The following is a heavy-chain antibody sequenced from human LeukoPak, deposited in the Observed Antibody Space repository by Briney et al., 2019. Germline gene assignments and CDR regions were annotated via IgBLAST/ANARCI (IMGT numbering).Heavy chain of an antibody. CDR3: ASWGEGALDN. D-gene: IGHD1-26*01. CDR1: GFTFSKYW. J-gene: IGHJ4*02. Sequence: GGSLRLSCAASGFTFSKYWMTWVRQAPGKGLEWVANIKTDGSQKYYVDSVKGRFTISRDNAKKSLYLQMNSLRVEDTGVYYCASWGEGALDNWGQGTLVTVSS. V-gene: IGHV3-7*01. CDR2: IKTDGSQK.